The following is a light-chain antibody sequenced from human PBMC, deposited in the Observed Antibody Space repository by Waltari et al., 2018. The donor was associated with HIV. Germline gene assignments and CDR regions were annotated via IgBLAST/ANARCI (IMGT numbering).Light chain of an antibody. CDR1: SSNIGTYNL. CDR3: CSYAGSSTLV. V-gene: IGLV2-23*02. J-gene: IGLJ3*02. CDR2: EVS. Sequence: QSALTQPASVSGSPGQSITISCTGTSSNIGTYNLVSWHQQHPGKAPKTLIYEVSQRPSGVSNRFSGSKSGNTASLTISGLQAEDEADYYCCSYAGSSTLVFGGG.